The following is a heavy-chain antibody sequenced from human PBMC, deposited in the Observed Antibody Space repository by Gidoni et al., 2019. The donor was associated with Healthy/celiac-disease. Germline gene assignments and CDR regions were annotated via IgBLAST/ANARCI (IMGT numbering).Heavy chain of an antibody. V-gene: IGHV3-21*01. D-gene: IGHD2-21*02. J-gene: IGHJ4*02. Sequence: EVQLVESGGGLVKPGGSLRLSCAASGFTFSSYSMNWGRQAPGKGLEWVSSISSSSSYIYYADSVKGRFTISRDNAKNSLYLQMNSLRAEDTAVYYCARDRDCGGDCYYDYWGQGTLVTVSS. CDR3: ARDRDCGGDCYYDY. CDR2: ISSSSSYI. CDR1: GFTFSSYS.